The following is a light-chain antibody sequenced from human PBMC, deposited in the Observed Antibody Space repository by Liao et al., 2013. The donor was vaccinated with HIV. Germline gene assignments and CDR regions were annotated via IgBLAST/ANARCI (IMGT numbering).Light chain of an antibody. CDR1: NIGRKS. J-gene: IGLJ2*01. CDR3: QVWDSSSDHPGV. CDR2: YDT. V-gene: IGLV3-21*01. Sequence: SYVLTQPPSVSVAPGRTATITCGGNNIGRKSVHWYQQKPGQAPVLVMSYDTDRPSVIPARFSVSKSGNSATLTISRVEAGDEADYYCQVWDSSSDHPGVFGGGTKLTVL.